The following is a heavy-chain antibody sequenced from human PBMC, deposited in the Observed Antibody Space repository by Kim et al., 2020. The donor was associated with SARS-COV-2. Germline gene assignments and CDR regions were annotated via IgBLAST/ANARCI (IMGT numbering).Heavy chain of an antibody. CDR2: INHSGST. CDR1: GGSFSGYY. Sequence: SETLSLTCAVYGGSFSGYYWSWIRQPPGKGLEWIGEINHSGSTNYNPSLKSRVTISVDTSKNQFSLKLSSVTAADKAVYYCARGNGIAAAGGADDYYGM. D-gene: IGHD6-13*01. V-gene: IGHV4-34*01. CDR3: ARGNGIAAAGGADDYYGM. J-gene: IGHJ6*01.